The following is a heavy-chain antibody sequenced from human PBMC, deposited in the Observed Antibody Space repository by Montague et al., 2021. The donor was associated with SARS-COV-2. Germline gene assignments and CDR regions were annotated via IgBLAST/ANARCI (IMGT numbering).Heavy chain of an antibody. V-gene: IGHV4-34*01. CDR1: GGSLSGYY. D-gene: IGHD6-6*01. J-gene: IGHJ6*03. CDR2: INHSGST. CDR3: ARGVRQLGVRYYYYYIDV. Sequence: SETLSLTCAVYGGSLSGYYWSWIRQPPGKGLEWIGEINHSGSTNYNPSLKSRVTISMDTSKNQFSLKLSPVTAADTAVYYCARGVRQLGVRYYYYYIDVWDKGTTVTVSS.